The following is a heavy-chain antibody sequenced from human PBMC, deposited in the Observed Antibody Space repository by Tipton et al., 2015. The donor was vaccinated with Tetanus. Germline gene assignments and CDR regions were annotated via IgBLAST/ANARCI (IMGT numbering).Heavy chain of an antibody. Sequence: TLSLTCSVSGDSISSDSFFWGWIRQPPGKGLEWIASMSHNGRTHYNPSLKSRVTISVDTSKNQFSLEVRSVTAADTAVYYCARPIKQWLVPVDSWGQGTLVTVSS. CDR1: GDSISSDSFF. CDR3: ARPIKQWLVPVDS. J-gene: IGHJ4*02. V-gene: IGHV4-39*01. CDR2: MSHNGRT. D-gene: IGHD6-19*01.